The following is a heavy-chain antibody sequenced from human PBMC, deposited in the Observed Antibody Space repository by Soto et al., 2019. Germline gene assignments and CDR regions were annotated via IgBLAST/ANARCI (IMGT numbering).Heavy chain of an antibody. J-gene: IGHJ3*01. D-gene: IGHD1-1*01. V-gene: IGHV5-51*01. CDR1: GYTFTRYW. CDR2: IYPGDSDT. Sequence: GESLKISCKGFGYTFTRYWIGWVRQMPGKGLDWMGIIYPGDSDTRYSPSFQGQVTISADKSTSTAYLQWSSLKASDTAMYYCARPQRTAGTDEFDVWGQGTMVTVSS. CDR3: ARPQRTAGTDEFDV.